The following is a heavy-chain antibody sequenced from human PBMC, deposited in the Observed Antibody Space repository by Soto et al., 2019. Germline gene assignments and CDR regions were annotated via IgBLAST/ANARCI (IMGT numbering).Heavy chain of an antibody. CDR1: GGSISSYY. J-gene: IGHJ4*02. CDR2: IYYSGST. D-gene: IGHD3-3*01. CDR3: ARVNTISGFDY. Sequence: SETLSLTCTVSGGSISSYYWSWIRQPPGKGLEWIGYIYYSGSTNYNPSLKSRVTISVDTSKNQFSLKLSSVTAADTAVYYCARVNTISGFDYWGQGTLVTVSS. V-gene: IGHV4-59*01.